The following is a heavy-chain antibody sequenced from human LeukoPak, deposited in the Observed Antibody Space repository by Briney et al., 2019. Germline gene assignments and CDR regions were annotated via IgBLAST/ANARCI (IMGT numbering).Heavy chain of an antibody. D-gene: IGHD3-3*01. J-gene: IGHJ4*02. CDR2: INHSGST. CDR1: GGPFSGYY. V-gene: IGHV4-34*01. CDR3: ARGDAYYDFWSGYYTGWHFDY. Sequence: PSETLSLTCAVYGGPFSGYYWSWIRQPPGKGLEWIGEINHSGSTNYNPSLKSRVTISVDTSKNQFSLKLSSVTAADTAVYYCARGDAYYDFWSGYYTGWHFDYWGQGTLVTVSS.